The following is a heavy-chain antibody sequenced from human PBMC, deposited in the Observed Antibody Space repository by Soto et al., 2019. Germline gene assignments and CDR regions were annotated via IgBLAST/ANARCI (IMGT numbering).Heavy chain of an antibody. CDR3: ARDRYYYDSSGYFTRAY. CDR1: GFTFSSYW. D-gene: IGHD3-22*01. CDR2: INSDGSST. J-gene: IGHJ4*02. Sequence: GGSLRLSCAASGFTFSSYWMHWVRQAPGKGLVWVSRINSDGSSTSYADSVKGRFTISRDNAKNTLFLQMNSLRAEDTAVYYCARDRYYYDSSGYFTRAYWGQGTLVTVSS. V-gene: IGHV3-74*01.